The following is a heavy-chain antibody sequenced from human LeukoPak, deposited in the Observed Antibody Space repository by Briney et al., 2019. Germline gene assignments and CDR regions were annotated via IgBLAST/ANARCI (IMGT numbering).Heavy chain of an antibody. CDR1: GFTFSDYY. CDR3: AKDPLGGSPGY. D-gene: IGHD2-15*01. J-gene: IGHJ4*02. Sequence: PGGSLRLSCAASGFTFSDYYMSWTRQAPGKGLEWVAVISYDGSNKYYADSVKGRFTISRDNSKNTLYLQMNSLRAEDTAVYYCAKDPLGGSPGYWGQGTLVTVSS. CDR2: ISYDGSNK. V-gene: IGHV3-30*18.